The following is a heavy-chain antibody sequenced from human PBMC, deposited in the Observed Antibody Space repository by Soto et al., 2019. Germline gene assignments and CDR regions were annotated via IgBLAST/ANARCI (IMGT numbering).Heavy chain of an antibody. J-gene: IGHJ5*02. Sequence: QVQLQQWGAGLLKPSETLSLTCAVYGGSFSGYYWSWIRQPPGKGLEWIGEINHSGSTNYNPSLKSRVTISVDTSKNQFSLNLSSVTAADTAVYDCARGLSPAPQSRSKKRPSNRFDPWGQGTLVTVSS. CDR1: GGSFSGYY. V-gene: IGHV4-34*01. CDR2: INHSGST. CDR3: ARGLSPAPQSRSKKRPSNRFDP.